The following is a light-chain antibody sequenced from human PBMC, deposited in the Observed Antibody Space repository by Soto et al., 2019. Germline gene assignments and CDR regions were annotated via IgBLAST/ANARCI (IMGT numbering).Light chain of an antibody. J-gene: IGKJ4*01. Sequence: EIVMTQSPATLSVCRGEIATLSWRASQSVSSNLAWYQQKPGQAPRLLIYGASSRATGIPDRFSGSGSGTDFTLTISRLEPEDFAVYYCQQYGSSPPLTFGGGTKVDIK. CDR3: QQYGSSPPLT. CDR1: QSVSSN. V-gene: IGKV3-20*01. CDR2: GAS.